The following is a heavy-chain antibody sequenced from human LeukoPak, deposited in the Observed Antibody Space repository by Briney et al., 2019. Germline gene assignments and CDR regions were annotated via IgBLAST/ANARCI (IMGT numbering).Heavy chain of an antibody. CDR1: GYTFTNYL. V-gene: IGHV1-46*01. CDR3: VREESGGYFDY. J-gene: IGHJ4*02. Sequence: GASVKVSCKASGYTFTNYLLHWVRQAPGQGLEWVGRITPSVDTTNYAQKFRDRVTMTRDTSTSTVYMELSSLRSEDTAVYHCVREESGGYFDYWGQGTPVTVSS. CDR2: ITPSVDTT. D-gene: IGHD2-8*02.